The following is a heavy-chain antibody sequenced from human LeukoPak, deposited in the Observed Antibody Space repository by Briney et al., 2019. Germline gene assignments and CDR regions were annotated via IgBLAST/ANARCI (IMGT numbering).Heavy chain of an antibody. V-gene: IGHV3-23*01. CDR3: ARLVGVSPLDY. CDR2: ISGSPDNT. J-gene: IGHJ4*02. D-gene: IGHD3-16*01. Sequence: PGRSLRLSCEASGFTFSSYWMHWVRQAPGKGLEWVSEISGSPDNTYYADSVKGRFATSRDDSRNTLYLQMNSLRAEDTAVYYCARLVGVSPLDYWGQGTPVTVSS. CDR1: GFTFSSYW.